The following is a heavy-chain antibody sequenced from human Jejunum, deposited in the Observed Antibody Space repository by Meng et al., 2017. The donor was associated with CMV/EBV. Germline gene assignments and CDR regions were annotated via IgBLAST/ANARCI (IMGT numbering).Heavy chain of an antibody. CDR2: ISTYTGNT. V-gene: IGHV1-18*01. J-gene: IGHJ4*02. Sequence: SCKASGCIFTSYGIVWVRQAPKLGLEWMGWISTYTGNTNYARELQDRVTMTTDTSTNTVYMELRSLRSDDTAMYYCARTGGKYDYWGQGTLVTVSS. CDR3: ARTGGKYDY. D-gene: IGHD2-8*02. CDR1: GCIFTSYG.